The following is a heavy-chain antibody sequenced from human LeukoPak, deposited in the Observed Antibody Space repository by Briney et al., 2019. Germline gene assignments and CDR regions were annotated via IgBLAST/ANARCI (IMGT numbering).Heavy chain of an antibody. CDR2: IRSKANSYAT. CDR3: TSDIAAAGI. D-gene: IGHD6-13*01. CDR1: GLTFSGSA. J-gene: IGHJ4*02. Sequence: TGESLRLSCTASGLTFSGSAMHWVRQASGKGLEWVGRIRSKANSYATAYAASVKGRFTISRDDSKNTAYLQMNSLKTEDTAVYYCTSDIAAAGIWGQGTLVTVSS. V-gene: IGHV3-73*01.